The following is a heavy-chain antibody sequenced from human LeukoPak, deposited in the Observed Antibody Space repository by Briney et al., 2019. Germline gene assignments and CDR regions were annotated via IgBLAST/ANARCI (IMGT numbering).Heavy chain of an antibody. V-gene: IGHV3-30*18. CDR2: ISSDGSIK. Sequence: GGSLRLSCTASKFTFSHYGMQWVRQAPGKGLEWVAVISSDGSIKVYADPVKGRFTLSRDNSINTVDLQMNSLRAEDTAVYYCVKEYHSRGFGAYFDYWGQGTLVTVSS. J-gene: IGHJ4*02. CDR1: KFTFSHYG. D-gene: IGHD3-3*01. CDR3: VKEYHSRGFGAYFDY.